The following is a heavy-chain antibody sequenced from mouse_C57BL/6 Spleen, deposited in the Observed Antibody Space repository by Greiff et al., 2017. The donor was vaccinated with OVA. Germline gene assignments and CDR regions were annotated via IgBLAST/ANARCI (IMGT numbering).Heavy chain of an antibody. CDR2: IDPENGDT. Sequence: VQLKESGAELVRPGASVKLSCTASGFNIKDDYMHWVKQRPEQGLEWIGWIDPENGDTEYASKFQGKATITADTSSNTAYLQLSSLTSEDTAVYYCTTPLITTRAYWGQGTLVTVSA. CDR1: GFNIKDDY. CDR3: TTPLITTRAY. D-gene: IGHD1-1*01. J-gene: IGHJ3*01. V-gene: IGHV14-4*01.